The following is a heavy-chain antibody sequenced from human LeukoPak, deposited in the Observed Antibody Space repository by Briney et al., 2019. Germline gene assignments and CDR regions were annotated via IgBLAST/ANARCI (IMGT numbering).Heavy chain of an antibody. CDR2: ISGSGGST. Sequence: PGGSLRLSCAASGFTFSSYAMSWVRQAPGKGLEWVSGISGSGGSTYYADSVKGRFTISRDNSKNTLYLQMNSLRAEDTAVYYCAKDRPRDYYDSSGYYNWFDPWGQGTLVTVSS. D-gene: IGHD3-22*01. V-gene: IGHV3-23*01. CDR3: AKDRPRDYYDSSGYYNWFDP. J-gene: IGHJ5*02. CDR1: GFTFSSYA.